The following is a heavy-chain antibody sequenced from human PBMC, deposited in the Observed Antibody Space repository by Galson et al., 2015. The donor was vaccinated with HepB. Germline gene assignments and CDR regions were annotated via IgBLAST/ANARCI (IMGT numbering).Heavy chain of an antibody. J-gene: IGHJ4*02. CDR1: GFTLSDYY. Sequence: SLRLSCAASGFTLSDYYMSWIRQAPGKGLEWVSYISSSGSTIYYADSVKGRFTISRDNAKNSLYLQMNSLRAEDTAVYYCARLGYCSGGSCSFLDYWGQGTLVTVSS. CDR2: ISSSGSTI. CDR3: ARLGYCSGGSCSFLDY. V-gene: IGHV3-11*01. D-gene: IGHD2-15*01.